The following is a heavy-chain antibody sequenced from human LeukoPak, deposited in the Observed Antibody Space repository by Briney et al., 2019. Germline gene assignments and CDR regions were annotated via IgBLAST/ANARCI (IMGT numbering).Heavy chain of an antibody. CDR3: ARHISSSWYGAFDI. Sequence: SETLSLTCTVSGGSISSYYWSWIRQPPGKGLEWIGYIYYSGSTNYNPSLKSRVTISVDTSKNQFSLKLSSVTAADTAVYYCARHISSSWYGAFDIWGQGTIVTVSS. CDR2: IYYSGST. J-gene: IGHJ3*02. D-gene: IGHD6-13*01. V-gene: IGHV4-59*08. CDR1: GGSISSYY.